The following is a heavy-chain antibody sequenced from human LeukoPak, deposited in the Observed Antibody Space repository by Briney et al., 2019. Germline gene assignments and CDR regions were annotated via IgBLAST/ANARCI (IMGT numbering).Heavy chain of an antibody. CDR2: INWNGGST. Sequence: PGGSLRLSCAASGFTFDDYGMSWVRQAPGKGLEWVSGINWNGGSTGYADSVKGRFTISRDNAKNSLYLQMNSLRAEDTALYYCARDRAGCSSTSCYSFTDYYYYMDVWGKGTTVTVSS. CDR3: ARDRAGCSSTSCYSFTDYYYYMDV. CDR1: GFTFDDYG. V-gene: IGHV3-20*04. J-gene: IGHJ6*03. D-gene: IGHD2-2*01.